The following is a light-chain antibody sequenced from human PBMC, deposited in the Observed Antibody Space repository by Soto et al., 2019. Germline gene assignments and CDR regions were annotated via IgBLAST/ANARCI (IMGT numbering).Light chain of an antibody. V-gene: IGLV1-44*01. Sequence: QSVLTQPPSVSGTPGQRVTISCSGSNSNIGSNNVNWYQQLPGTAPKLLICVNDQRPSGVPDRFSGSKSGNSASLTISGLQSEDEAEYYCAAWDDSPNVFYVFGTGTQLTVL. J-gene: IGLJ1*01. CDR1: NSNIGSNN. CDR3: AAWDDSPNVFYV. CDR2: VND.